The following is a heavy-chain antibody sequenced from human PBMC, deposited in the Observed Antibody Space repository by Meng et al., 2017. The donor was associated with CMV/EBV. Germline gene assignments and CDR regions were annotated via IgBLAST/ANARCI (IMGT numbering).Heavy chain of an antibody. CDR2: MNPNSGNT. Sequence: FTSYDINWVRQANGQGLEWMGWMNPNSGNTGYAQKFKGRVTMTRNTSISTAYMELSSLRSEDTAVYYCARATGYSSSWSRMGQGDYWGQGTLVTVSS. D-gene: IGHD6-13*01. J-gene: IGHJ4*02. V-gene: IGHV1-8*01. CDR1: FTSYD. CDR3: ARATGYSSSWSRMGQGDY.